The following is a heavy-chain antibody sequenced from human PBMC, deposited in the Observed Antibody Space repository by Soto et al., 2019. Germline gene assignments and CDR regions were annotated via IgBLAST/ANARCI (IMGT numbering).Heavy chain of an antibody. CDR3: ARVFGSGTRDGWFDP. CDR1: GYTFTSYG. Sequence: QVQLEQSGADVKKPGASVKVSCKASGYTFTSYGIIWVRQAPGQGLEWMGWISAYNGNTNYAQKFQGRVLMTRDTSTSAAYLELRSLRSDDTAVYYCARVFGSGTRDGWFDPWGQGTLVTVSS. V-gene: IGHV1-18*04. J-gene: IGHJ5*02. CDR2: ISAYNGNT. D-gene: IGHD3-10*01.